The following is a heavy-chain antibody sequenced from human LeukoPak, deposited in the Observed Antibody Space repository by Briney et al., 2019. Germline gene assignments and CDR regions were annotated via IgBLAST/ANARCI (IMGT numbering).Heavy chain of an antibody. Sequence: SETLSLTCSVSGDSIDNKSYYWGWIRQPPGKGLEWIGSIYHSGSTYYNPSLKSRVTISVDTSKNQFSLKLSSVTAADTAVYYCARQKRIKYCSSTSCYVFDYWGQGTLVTVSS. D-gene: IGHD2-2*01. CDR3: ARQKRIKYCSSTSCYVFDY. CDR1: GDSIDNKSYY. CDR2: IYHSGST. J-gene: IGHJ4*02. V-gene: IGHV4-38-2*02.